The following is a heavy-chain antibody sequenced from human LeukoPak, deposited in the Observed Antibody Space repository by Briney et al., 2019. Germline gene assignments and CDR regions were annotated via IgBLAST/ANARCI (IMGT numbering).Heavy chain of an antibody. J-gene: IGHJ5*02. Sequence: APVKVSCKVSGYTFTDYYMHWVQQAPGKGLEWMGLVDPEDGETIYAEKFQGRVTITADTSTDTAYMELSSLRSEDTAVYYCATDPSIADKYNWFDPWGQGTLVTVSS. CDR2: VDPEDGET. D-gene: IGHD6-6*01. CDR1: GYTFTDYY. V-gene: IGHV1-69-2*01. CDR3: ATDPSIADKYNWFDP.